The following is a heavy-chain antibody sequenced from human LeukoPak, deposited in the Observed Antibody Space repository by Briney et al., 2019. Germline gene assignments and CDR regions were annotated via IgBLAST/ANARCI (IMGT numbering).Heavy chain of an antibody. CDR2: IYYSGST. V-gene: IGHV4-30-4*01. CDR3: ARDGAGYYDSSGYPFDY. D-gene: IGHD3-22*01. Sequence: SETLSLTCTVSGGSISSGDYYWSWIRQPPGKGLEWIGYIYYSGSTYYNPSLKSRVTISVDTSKNQFSLKLSSVTAADTAVYYCARDGAGYYDSSGYPFDYWGQGTLVTVSS. J-gene: IGHJ4*02. CDR1: GGSISSGDYY.